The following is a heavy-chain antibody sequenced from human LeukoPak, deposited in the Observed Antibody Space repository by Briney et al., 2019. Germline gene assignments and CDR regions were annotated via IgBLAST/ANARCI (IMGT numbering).Heavy chain of an antibody. CDR1: GYTFTSYG. V-gene: IGHV1-69*13. CDR3: ASDREDYYYMDV. J-gene: IGHJ6*03. Sequence: SVKVSCKASGYTFTSYGISWVRQAPGQGLEWMGGIIPIFGTANYAQKFQGRVTITADESTSTAYMELSSLRSEDTAVYYCASDREDYYYMDVWGKGTTVTVSS. CDR2: IIPIFGTA.